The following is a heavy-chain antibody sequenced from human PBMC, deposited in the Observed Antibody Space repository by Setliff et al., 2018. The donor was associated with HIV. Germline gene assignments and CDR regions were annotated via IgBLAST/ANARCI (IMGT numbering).Heavy chain of an antibody. D-gene: IGHD3-10*01. CDR3: ARSIHGGGSEPFDT. CDR1: GASLQSYY. V-gene: IGHV4-4*07. CDR2: IYYVGWS. J-gene: IGHJ5*02. Sequence: PSETLSLTCSVSGASLQSYYWSWIRQPAGKGLQWIGRIYYVGWSKYNPSLEDRATMSVDTSNNQFSLSLRSVTAADTAIYYCARSIHGGGSEPFDTWGQGILVTVSS.